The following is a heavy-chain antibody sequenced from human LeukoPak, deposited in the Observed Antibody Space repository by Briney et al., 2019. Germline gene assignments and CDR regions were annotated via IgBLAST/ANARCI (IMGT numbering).Heavy chain of an antibody. Sequence: GGSLRFSGAVSGFSVTSYGMSWVRQAPGKGREWISAISLNGDTTYYADSVKGRFIISRDNSENKLYLQMNSLRTEDTAVYYCAQGYSSGWFPYWGQGSLVSVSS. CDR1: GFSVTSYG. D-gene: IGHD6-19*01. J-gene: IGHJ4*02. V-gene: IGHV3-23*01. CDR3: AQGYSSGWFPY. CDR2: ISLNGDTT.